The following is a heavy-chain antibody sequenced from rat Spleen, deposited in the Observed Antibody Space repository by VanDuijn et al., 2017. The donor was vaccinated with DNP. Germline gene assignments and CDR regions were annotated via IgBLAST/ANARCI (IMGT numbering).Heavy chain of an antibody. D-gene: IGHD4-4*01. CDR1: GYTFTSYY. J-gene: IGHJ4*01. Sequence: QVQLQQSGAALAKPGSSVKISCKASGYTFTSYYIGWIKQTTGQGLEYIGYINTGSGGTNYNEKFKGKATLTVDKSSSTAFMQLSSLTPDDSAVYYCTRSGFSAMDAWGQGTSVTVSS. CDR2: INTGSGGT. V-gene: IGHV1-43*01. CDR3: TRSGFSAMDA.